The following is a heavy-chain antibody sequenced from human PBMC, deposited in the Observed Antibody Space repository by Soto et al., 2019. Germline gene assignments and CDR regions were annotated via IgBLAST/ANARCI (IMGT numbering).Heavy chain of an antibody. CDR3: VKDRYVDY. CDR1: GFTFSNYA. Sequence: GGSLRLSCSVFGFTFSNYAMHWVRQAPGKGLQYVSSISNNGGSTYYADSVKGRFTISRDNSKNTLYLQMSSLRVEDTAVYYCVKDRYVDYWGQGALVTVSS. CDR2: ISNNGGST. J-gene: IGHJ4*02. V-gene: IGHV3-64D*06.